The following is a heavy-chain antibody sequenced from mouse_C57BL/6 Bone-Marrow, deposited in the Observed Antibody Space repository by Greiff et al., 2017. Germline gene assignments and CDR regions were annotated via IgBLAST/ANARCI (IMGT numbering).Heavy chain of an antibody. J-gene: IGHJ2*01. V-gene: IGHV1-50*01. Sequence: QVKLQQPGAELVKPGASVKLSCKASGYTFTSYWMQWVKQRPGQGLEWIGEIDPSDSYTNYNQKFKGKATLTVDTSSSTAYMQLSSLTSGDSAVYYCARWLLRTDYWGQGTTLTVSS. CDR1: GYTFTSYW. CDR2: IDPSDSYT. D-gene: IGHD2-3*01. CDR3: ARWLLRTDY.